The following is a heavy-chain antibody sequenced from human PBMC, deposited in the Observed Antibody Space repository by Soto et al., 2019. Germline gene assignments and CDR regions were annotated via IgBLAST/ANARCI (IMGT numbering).Heavy chain of an antibody. D-gene: IGHD6-6*01. J-gene: IGHJ6*03. V-gene: IGHV3-48*01. CDR1: GFTFSSYS. CDR3: AREMGSSAEFHYYYMDV. Sequence: EVQLVESGGGLVQPGGSLRLSCAASGFTFSSYSMNWVRQAPGQGLEWVSYISSSSSTIYYADSVKGRFTISRDKAKNSLYLQMNSLRAEDTAVYYCAREMGSSAEFHYYYMDVWGKGTTVTVSS. CDR2: ISSSSSTI.